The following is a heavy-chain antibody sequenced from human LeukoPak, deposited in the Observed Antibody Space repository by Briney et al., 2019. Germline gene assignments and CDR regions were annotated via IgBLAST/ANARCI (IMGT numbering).Heavy chain of an antibody. V-gene: IGHV1-3*01. Sequence: GASVKVPCKASGYTFIDYTMHWLRQAPGQRLDWMGWINGGSGNTKYSPEFQGRVTITRDTSASTGYMELSSLRSEDTAVYYCANPRYDSSGYYYVDWGQGTLVTVSS. CDR3: ANPRYDSSGYYYVD. CDR1: GYTFIDYT. D-gene: IGHD3-22*01. CDR2: INGGSGNT. J-gene: IGHJ4*02.